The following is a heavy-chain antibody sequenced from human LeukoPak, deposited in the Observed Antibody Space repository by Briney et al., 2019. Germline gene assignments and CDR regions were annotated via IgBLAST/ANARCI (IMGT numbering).Heavy chain of an antibody. V-gene: IGHV1-18*01. CDR3: AKGTPPKMYYDSSGYYSYYFDY. D-gene: IGHD3-22*01. CDR1: GYTFTSYG. CDR2: ISAYNGNT. J-gene: IGHJ4*02. Sequence: ASVKLSCKASGYTFTSYGLTWVRQAPGQGLEWMGWISAYNGNTKIAQKLQDRVTMTTDTSTSTAYMDVRRLRYNDTDVYDCAKGTPPKMYYDSSGYYSYYFDYWGQGTLVTVSS.